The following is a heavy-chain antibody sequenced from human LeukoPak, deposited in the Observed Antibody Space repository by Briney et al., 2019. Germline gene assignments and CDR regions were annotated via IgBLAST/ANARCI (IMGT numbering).Heavy chain of an antibody. V-gene: IGHV4-59*01. CDR3: ASGHQRGGYTSFDF. CDR1: GGSISSYY. D-gene: IGHD5-24*01. J-gene: IGHJ4*02. CDR2: IYYSGST. Sequence: PSETLSLTCTVSGGSISSYYWIWIRQPPGKGLEWIGYIYYSGSTDYNPSLKSRVTMSVDTSKSQFSLKLSSVTAADTAVYYCASGHQRGGYTSFDFWGQGTLVTVSS.